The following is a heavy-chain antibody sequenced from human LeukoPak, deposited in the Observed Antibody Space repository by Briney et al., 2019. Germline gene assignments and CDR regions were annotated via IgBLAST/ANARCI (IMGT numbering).Heavy chain of an antibody. D-gene: IGHD2-2*01. V-gene: IGHV4-30-4*01. CDR3: AREGVDCSLTTCRGGFDN. Sequence: PSETLSLTCTVSGGSMSSGDNSWGWIRQPPGKGLEWIGFISYTGNTYYNPSLKSRLTISKDTSKNLFSLRLRSVTAADTAVYYCAREGVDCSLTTCRGGFDNWGQGTLVTVSS. CDR1: GGSMSSGDNS. J-gene: IGHJ4*02. CDR2: ISYTGNT.